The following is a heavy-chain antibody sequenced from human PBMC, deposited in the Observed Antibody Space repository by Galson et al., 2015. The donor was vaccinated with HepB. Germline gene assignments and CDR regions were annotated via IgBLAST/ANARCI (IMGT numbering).Heavy chain of an antibody. J-gene: IGHJ4*02. CDR1: GASISSGRNC. CDR3: ARETYFSDASRFDS. CDR2: VYARGSA. Sequence: TLSLTCTVSGASISSGRNCWSWIRQPAGKRLEWIGRVYARGSAKYNPSLKRRVTMSVNTSKNQFSLNLSSVTAADAAVYYCARETYFSDASRFDSWGRGTLVTVSS. V-gene: IGHV4-61*02. D-gene: IGHD2-8*01.